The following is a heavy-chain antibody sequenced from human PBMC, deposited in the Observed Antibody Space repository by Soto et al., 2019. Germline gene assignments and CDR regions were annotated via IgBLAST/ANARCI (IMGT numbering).Heavy chain of an antibody. V-gene: IGHV3-33*01. J-gene: IGHJ6*02. CDR3: ARDFWPGWPSMVRGPPRGMDV. Sequence: GGSLRLSCAASGFTFSSYGMHWVRQAPGKGLEWVAVIWYDGSNKYYADSVKGLFTISRDNSKNTLYLQMNSLRAEDTAVYYCARDFWPGWPSMVRGPPRGMDVWGQGTTVTVSS. CDR2: IWYDGSNK. CDR1: GFTFSSYG. D-gene: IGHD3-10*01.